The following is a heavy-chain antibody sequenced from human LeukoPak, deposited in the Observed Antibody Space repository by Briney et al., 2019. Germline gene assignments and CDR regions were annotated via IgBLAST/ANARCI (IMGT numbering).Heavy chain of an antibody. CDR1: GYTFTSSD. CDR3: ARTLSRLNHYGDSAADS. V-gene: IGHV1-8*01. J-gene: IGHJ4*02. Sequence: ASVKVSCKASGYTFTSSDINWVRQATGQGLEWMGWMNPNSGNTCYAQKFQGRVTLTRDTSISTAYMELTSLRSEDTAVYYCARTLSRLNHYGDSAADSWGQGTLVTVSS. D-gene: IGHD4-17*01. CDR2: MNPNSGNT.